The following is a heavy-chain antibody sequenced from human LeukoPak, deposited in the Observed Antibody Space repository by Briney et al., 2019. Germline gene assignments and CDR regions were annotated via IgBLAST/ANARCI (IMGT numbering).Heavy chain of an antibody. J-gene: IGHJ5*02. CDR2: IYTSGST. CDR1: SGSISTYY. V-gene: IGHV4-4*07. D-gene: IGHD6-19*01. CDR3: ARRQLEKIAVADWFDP. Sequence: SETLSLTCTVSSGSISTYYWSWIRQPAGKGLEWIGRIYTSGSTNYNPSLKSRVTISVDTSKNQFSLKLSSVTAADTAVYYCARRQLEKIAVADWFDPWGQGTLVTVSS.